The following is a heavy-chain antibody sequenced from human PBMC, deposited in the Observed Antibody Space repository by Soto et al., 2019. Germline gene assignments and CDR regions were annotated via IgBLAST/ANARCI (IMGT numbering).Heavy chain of an antibody. CDR3: ARGVTIFGVVIIDDAFDI. CDR2: TYYRSKWYN. V-gene: IGHV6-1*01. D-gene: IGHD3-3*01. J-gene: IGHJ3*02. CDR1: GDSVSSNSAA. Sequence: QVQLQQSGPGLVKPSQTLSLTCAISGDSVSSNSAAWNWIRQSPSRGLEWLGRTYYRSKWYNDYAVSVKSRITLNPDTSKNQFSLQLNSVTPEDTAVYYCARGVTIFGVVIIDDAFDIWGQGTMVTVSS.